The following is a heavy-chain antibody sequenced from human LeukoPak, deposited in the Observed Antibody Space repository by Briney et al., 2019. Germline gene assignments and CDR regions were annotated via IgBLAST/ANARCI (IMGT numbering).Heavy chain of an antibody. CDR2: IYHGGGT. V-gene: IGHV4-38-2*02. CDR1: GYSISSGFH. Sequence: SETPSLTCTVSGYSISSGFHWGWIRQPPGKGLEWIGSIYHGGGTYHNPSLESRLTMSMDTSKNQFSLKLSSVTAADTAVYFCARGDAWDPFDYWGQGTLVTVSS. CDR3: ARGDAWDPFDY. D-gene: IGHD3-16*01. J-gene: IGHJ4*02.